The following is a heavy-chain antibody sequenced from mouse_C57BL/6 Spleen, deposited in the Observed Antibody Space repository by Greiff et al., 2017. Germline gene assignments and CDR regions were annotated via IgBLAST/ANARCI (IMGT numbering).Heavy chain of an antibody. CDR2: ISSGSSTI. V-gene: IGHV5-17*01. Sequence: EVKLVESGGGLVKPGGSLKLSCAASGFTFSDYGMHWVRQAPEKGLEWVAYISSGSSTIYYADTVKGRFTISRDNAKNTLFLQMTSLRSEDTAMYYCARRLYYGSSYGFDYWGQGTTLTVSS. J-gene: IGHJ2*01. CDR1: GFTFSDYG. D-gene: IGHD1-1*01. CDR3: ARRLYYGSSYGFDY.